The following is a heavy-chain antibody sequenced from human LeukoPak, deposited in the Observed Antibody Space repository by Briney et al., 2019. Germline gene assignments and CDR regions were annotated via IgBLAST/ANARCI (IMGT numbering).Heavy chain of an antibody. CDR1: GGTFSSYA. J-gene: IGHJ4*02. D-gene: IGHD3-10*01. CDR3: ARELTPAWEYYGSGSYYNG. Sequence: SVKVSCKASGGTFSSYAISWVRRAPGQGLEWMGGIIPIFGTANYAQKFQGRVTITADESTSTAYMELNSLRAEDTAVYYCARELTPAWEYYGSGSYYNGWGQGTLVTVSS. CDR2: IIPIFGTA. V-gene: IGHV1-69*13.